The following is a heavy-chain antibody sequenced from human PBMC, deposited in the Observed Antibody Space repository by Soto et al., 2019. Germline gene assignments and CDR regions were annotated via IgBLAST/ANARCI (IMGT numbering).Heavy chain of an antibody. CDR3: ARAVGGYSDDGSDI. D-gene: IGHD1-26*01. CDR2: ISPIFGTA. CDR1: GCTFSSYA. V-gene: IGHV1-69*13. Sequence: ASVKVSCKASGCTFSSYAISWVRQAPGQGLEWMGGISPIFGTANYAQKFQGRVTITADESTSTAYMELSSLRSEDTAVYYCARAVGGYSDDGSDIWGQGTMVTVSS. J-gene: IGHJ3*02.